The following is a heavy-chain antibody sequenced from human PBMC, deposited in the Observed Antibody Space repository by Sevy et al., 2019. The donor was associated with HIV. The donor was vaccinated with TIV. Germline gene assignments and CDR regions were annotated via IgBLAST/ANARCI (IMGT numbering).Heavy chain of an antibody. CDR3: TTKKDFWSGYFYLDY. Sequence: GGSLRLSCAASGFTFSKAWMSWVRQAPGKGLEWVGRIKSNTDGGTTDYAEPVKGRFTISRDDSKNTLYLQVNSLKTDDTAVYYCTTKKDFWSGYFYLDYWGQGTLVTVSS. J-gene: IGHJ4*02. D-gene: IGHD3-3*01. V-gene: IGHV3-15*01. CDR1: GFTFSKAW. CDR2: IKSNTDGGTT.